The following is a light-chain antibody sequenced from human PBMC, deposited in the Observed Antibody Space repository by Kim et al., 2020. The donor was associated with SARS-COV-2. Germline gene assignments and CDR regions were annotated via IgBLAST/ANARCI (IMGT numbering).Light chain of an antibody. CDR2: GAS. CDR1: QSVSSN. Sequence: EIVMTQSPATLSVSPGERATLSCRASQSVSSNLGWYQQKPGQAPRLLLYGASTRATGIPARVSGSWFGNEFTLTITSPQSEDFAGYYCQQYNDWPPYTFGQGTKLEI. V-gene: IGKV3-15*01. CDR3: QQYNDWPPYT. J-gene: IGKJ2*01.